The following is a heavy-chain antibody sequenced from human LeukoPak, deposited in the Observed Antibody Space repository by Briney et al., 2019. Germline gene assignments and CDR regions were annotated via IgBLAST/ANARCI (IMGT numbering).Heavy chain of an antibody. J-gene: IGHJ6*04. CDR1: GFTFSSYW. CDR2: ITSSSGTI. Sequence: PGGSLRLSCAASGFTFSSYWMHWVRQAPGKGLEWVSYITSSSGTIYYADSVKGRFTISRDNAKNSLYLQMNSLRAEDTAVYYCAELGITMIGGVWGKGTTVTISS. D-gene: IGHD3-10*02. CDR3: AELGITMIGGV. V-gene: IGHV3-48*04.